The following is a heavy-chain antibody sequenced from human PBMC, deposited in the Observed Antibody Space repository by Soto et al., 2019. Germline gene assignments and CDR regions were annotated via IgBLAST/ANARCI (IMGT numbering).Heavy chain of an antibody. J-gene: IGHJ3*02. Sequence: GESLKISCKGSGYSLTSYWISWVRQMPGKGLEWMGRIDPSDSYTNYSPSFQGHVTISADKSISTAYLQWSSLKASDTAMYYCAGHNVRYYDSRGDPDGAFEIWGQGTMVTVSS. CDR3: AGHNVRYYDSRGDPDGAFEI. D-gene: IGHD3-22*01. CDR2: IDPSDSYT. V-gene: IGHV5-10-1*01. CDR1: GYSLTSYW.